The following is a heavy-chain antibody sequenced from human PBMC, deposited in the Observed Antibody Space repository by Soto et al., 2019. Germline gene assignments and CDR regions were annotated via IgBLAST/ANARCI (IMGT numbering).Heavy chain of an antibody. V-gene: IGHV3-73*01. D-gene: IGHD3-3*01. J-gene: IGHJ6*04. CDR1: GFTFSGSA. CDR3: TKYDFWSGYPQDV. CDR2: IRSKANSYAT. Sequence: GGSLRLSCAASGFTFSGSAMHWVRQASGKGLEWVGRIRSKANSYATAYAASVKDRFTISRDDSKNTAYLQMNSLKTEDTAVYYCTKYDFWSGYPQDVWGKGTTVTVSS.